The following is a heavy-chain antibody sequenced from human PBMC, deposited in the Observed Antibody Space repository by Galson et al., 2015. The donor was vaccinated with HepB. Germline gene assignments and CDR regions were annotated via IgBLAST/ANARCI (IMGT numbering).Heavy chain of an antibody. CDR2: TYYRSKWYN. J-gene: IGHJ4*02. CDR1: GDSVSSNSAA. V-gene: IGHV6-1*01. Sequence: CAISGDSVSSNSAAWNWIRQSPSRGLEWLGRTYYRSKWYNDYAVSVKSRITINPDTSKNQFSLQLNSVTPEDMAVYYCAREGGDGYNWGFDYWGQGTLVTVSS. D-gene: IGHD5-24*01. CDR3: AREGGDGYNWGFDY.